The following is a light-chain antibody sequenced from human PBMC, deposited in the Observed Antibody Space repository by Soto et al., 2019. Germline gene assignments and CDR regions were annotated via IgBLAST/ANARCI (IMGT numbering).Light chain of an antibody. Sequence: QSALTQPRSVSGSPGQSVTISCTGTSSDVGAYNYVSWYQHHPGKAPKLVIYDVTKRPSGVPDRFAGSKSGNTASLTIPGLQGEGGGGYFCFSNGGSSLGVFGGGTKVTVL. J-gene: IGLJ3*02. V-gene: IGLV2-11*01. CDR3: FSNGGSSLGV. CDR2: DVT. CDR1: SSDVGAYNY.